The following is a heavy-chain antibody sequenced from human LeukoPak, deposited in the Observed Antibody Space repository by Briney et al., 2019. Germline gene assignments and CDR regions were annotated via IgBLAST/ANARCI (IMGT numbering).Heavy chain of an antibody. Sequence: PGKGLEWIGEINPSGSANYNPSLKSRVTISVDTSKNQFSLKLSSVTAADTAVYYCARFGTYWGQGTLVTVSS. V-gene: IGHV4-34*01. D-gene: IGHD3-10*01. CDR3: ARFGTY. J-gene: IGHJ4*02. CDR2: INPSGSA.